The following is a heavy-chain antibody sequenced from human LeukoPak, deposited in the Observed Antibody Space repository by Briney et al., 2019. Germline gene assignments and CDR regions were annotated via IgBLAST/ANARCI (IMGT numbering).Heavy chain of an antibody. CDR3: ARAAGGSTSCYDPCWAFDI. Sequence: GASVKVSCKASGYTFTGYYMHWVRQAPGQGLEWRGWINPNSGCTNYAQKCQGRVTMSRDTSISTAYMELSRLRSDDTAVYCCARAAGGSTSCYDPCWAFDIWGQGTMVTVSS. J-gene: IGHJ3*02. V-gene: IGHV1-2*02. CDR1: GYTFTGYY. D-gene: IGHD2-2*01. CDR2: INPNSGCT.